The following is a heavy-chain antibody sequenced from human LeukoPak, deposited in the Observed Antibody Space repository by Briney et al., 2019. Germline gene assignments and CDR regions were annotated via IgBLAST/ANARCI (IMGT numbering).Heavy chain of an antibody. J-gene: IGHJ2*01. Sequence: GGSLRLSCAASGFTFTSYSMNWVRQAPGKGLEWVSYILSSGNTVYYADSVKGRFTISRDNAKNSLSLQMNSLRAEDTAVYYCAKSGSPLDWYFDLWGRGTLVTVSS. CDR1: GFTFTSYS. CDR2: ILSSGNTV. D-gene: IGHD3-10*01. V-gene: IGHV3-48*01. CDR3: AKSGSPLDWYFDL.